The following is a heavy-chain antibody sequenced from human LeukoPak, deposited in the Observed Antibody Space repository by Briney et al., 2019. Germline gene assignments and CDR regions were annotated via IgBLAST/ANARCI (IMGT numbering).Heavy chain of an antibody. CDR2: IYYSGST. CDR3: AREGCSGGSCYPYLFDY. J-gene: IGHJ4*02. V-gene: IGHV4-61*01. Sequence: SETLSLTCTVSGGSVSSGSYYWSWIRQPPGTGLEWIVYIYYSGSTNYNPSLKSRVTISVDTSKNQFSLKLSSVTAADTAVYYCAREGCSGGSCYPYLFDYWGQGTLVTVSS. CDR1: GGSVSSGSYY. D-gene: IGHD2-15*01.